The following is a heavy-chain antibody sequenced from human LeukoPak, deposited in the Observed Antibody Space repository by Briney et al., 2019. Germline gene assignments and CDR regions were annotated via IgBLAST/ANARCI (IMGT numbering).Heavy chain of an antibody. D-gene: IGHD5-12*01. V-gene: IGHV1-8*01. J-gene: IGHJ4*02. CDR1: GYTFTSYG. CDR2: MNPNSGNT. CDR3: ASGPGGGYEFDY. Sequence: ASVKVSCKASGYTFTSYGINWVRQATGQGLEWMGWMNPNSGNTGYAQKFQGRVTMTRNTSISTAYMELSSLRSEDTAVYYCASGPGGGYEFDYWGQGTLVTVSS.